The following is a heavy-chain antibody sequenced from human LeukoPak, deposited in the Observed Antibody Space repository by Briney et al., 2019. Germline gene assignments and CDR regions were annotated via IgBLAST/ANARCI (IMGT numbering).Heavy chain of an antibody. Sequence: GGSLTLSCAASAFTVSSNYMSWVRQAPGKGLEWVSVIYSGGNTYYADSVKGRFTISRDNSKNTLYLQMNSLRAEDTAVYYCARHQWLANYFDYWGQGTLVTVSS. D-gene: IGHD6-19*01. CDR1: AFTVSSNY. CDR2: IYSGGNT. CDR3: ARHQWLANYFDY. V-gene: IGHV3-53*01. J-gene: IGHJ4*02.